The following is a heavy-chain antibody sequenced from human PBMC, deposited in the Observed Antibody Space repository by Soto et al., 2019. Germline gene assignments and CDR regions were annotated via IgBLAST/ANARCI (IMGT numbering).Heavy chain of an antibody. CDR3: ARDPPWLYKFDY. V-gene: IGHV1-18*01. D-gene: IGHD1-1*01. J-gene: IGHJ4*02. CDR2: INLYKGKT. Sequence: QVQLVQSGAEVKKPGASVKVACKASGYTFSNYGISWVRQAPGQGLEWLGWINLYKGKTDYAQNFVGRVTMTTDTSTTTAYMELRSLRSDDTAVYYCARDPPWLYKFDYWGQGTLVTVSS. CDR1: GYTFSNYG.